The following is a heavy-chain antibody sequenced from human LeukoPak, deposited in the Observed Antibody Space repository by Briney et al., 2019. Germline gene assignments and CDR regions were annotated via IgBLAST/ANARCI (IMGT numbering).Heavy chain of an antibody. D-gene: IGHD4-23*01. CDR3: ARDLDLGTTVVTPSLHFDY. Sequence: SQTLSLTCAISGDSVSSNSAAWNWIRQSPSRGLEWLGRTYYRSKWYNDYAVSVKSRITINPDTSKNQFSLQLNSVTPEDTAVYYCARDLDLGTTVVTPSLHFDYWGQGTLVTVSS. V-gene: IGHV6-1*01. J-gene: IGHJ4*02. CDR1: GDSVSSNSAA. CDR2: TYYRSKWYN.